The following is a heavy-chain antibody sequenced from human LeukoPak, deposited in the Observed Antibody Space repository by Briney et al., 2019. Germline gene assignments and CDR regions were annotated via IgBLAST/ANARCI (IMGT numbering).Heavy chain of an antibody. J-gene: IGHJ4*02. Sequence: GGSLRLSCAASGFTFSTYAMTWVRQAPGKGLEWVSSITGSGDGTSAADSVKGRFSISRDNSKNTLFLQMNSLRAEDTAVYYCAKDHRIELLWFGESTLFDYWGQGTLVTVSS. V-gene: IGHV3-23*01. CDR2: ITGSGDGT. CDR3: AKDHRIELLWFGESTLFDY. CDR1: GFTFSTYA. D-gene: IGHD3-10*01.